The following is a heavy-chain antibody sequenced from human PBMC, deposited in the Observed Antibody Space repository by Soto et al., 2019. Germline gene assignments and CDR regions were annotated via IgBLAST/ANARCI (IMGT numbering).Heavy chain of an antibody. CDR1: GYTFTGYY. CDR2: INPNSGGT. CDR3: ARDVGEYSSSSPSFDS. J-gene: IGHJ3*02. D-gene: IGHD6-6*01. Sequence: RPSVKVSCKASGYTFTGYYMHWVRQAPGQGLEWMGWINPNSGGTNYAQKLQGRVTMTTDTSTSTAYMELRSLRSDDTAVYYCARDVGEYSSSSPSFDSWGQGTMVTVSS. V-gene: IGHV1-2*02.